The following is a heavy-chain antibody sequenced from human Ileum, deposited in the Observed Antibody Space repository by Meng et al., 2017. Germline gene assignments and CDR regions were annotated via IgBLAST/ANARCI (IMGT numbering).Heavy chain of an antibody. CDR2: TYYRSKWFK. CDR3: ARGGGSYYHFDY. J-gene: IGHJ4*02. CDR1: WTRCLSTRAC. D-gene: IGHD1-26*01. V-gene: IGHV6-1*01. Sequence: AQLHMSGPGLWTPSQTPSPTCACSWTRCLSTRACGDWIRQSPSGGLEWRGRTYYRSKWFKEYAVSVKSRIPINPDTSENQFSLQLNSVTPEDAAVYYCARGGGSYYHFDYWGQGTLVTVSS.